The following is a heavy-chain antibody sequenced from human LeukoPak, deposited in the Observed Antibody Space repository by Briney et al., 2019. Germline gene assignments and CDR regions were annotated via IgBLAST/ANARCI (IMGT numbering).Heavy chain of an antibody. CDR2: IYYSGST. CDR3: ARGRYSSSSYWFDP. CDR1: GDSVNSYY. Sequence: PSETLSLTCTVSGDSVNSYYWVWIRQPPGKGLEWIGYIYYSGSTNYNPSLKSRVIISVDTSKNQFSLKLSSVTAADTAVCYCARGRYSSSSYWFDPWGQGTLVTVSS. J-gene: IGHJ5*02. D-gene: IGHD6-13*01. V-gene: IGHV4-59*02.